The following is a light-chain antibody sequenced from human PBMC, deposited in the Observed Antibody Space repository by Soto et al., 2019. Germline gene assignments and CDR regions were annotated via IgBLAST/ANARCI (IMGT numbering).Light chain of an antibody. Sequence: EIVLTQSPGTLSLSPGERATLSCRASQSVSSSYLAWYQQKPGPAPRLLIYGASSRATGIPDRFSGSGSGTDFTLTISRLEPEDFAVYYCQQYGSSPLLTFGGGTKVAIK. CDR2: GAS. CDR1: QSVSSSY. CDR3: QQYGSSPLLT. V-gene: IGKV3-20*01. J-gene: IGKJ4*01.